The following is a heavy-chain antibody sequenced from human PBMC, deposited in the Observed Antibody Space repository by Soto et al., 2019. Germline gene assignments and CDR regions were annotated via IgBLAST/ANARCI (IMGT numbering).Heavy chain of an antibody. CDR3: ARYVTQWFWDKGLMDV. CDR1: GFTFSSYW. D-gene: IGHD3-10*01. J-gene: IGHJ6*02. Sequence: EVQLLESGGGLVQPGGSLRLSCAASGFTFSSYWMSWVRQAPGKGLEWVANIKQDGSEKYYVDSVKGRFTSSRDNAKNSLYLQMNSLSAEDTAVYYCARYVTQWFWDKGLMDVWGQGTTVTVSS. V-gene: IGHV3-7*03. CDR2: IKQDGSEK.